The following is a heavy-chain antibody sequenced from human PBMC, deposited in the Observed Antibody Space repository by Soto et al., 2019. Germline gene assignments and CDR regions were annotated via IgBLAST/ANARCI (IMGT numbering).Heavy chain of an antibody. CDR1: GGSISSYY. CDR3: ARDFFPYYDFWSGYLYNWFDP. V-gene: IGHV4-59*01. D-gene: IGHD3-3*01. J-gene: IGHJ5*02. Sequence: SETLSLTCTVSGGSISSYYWSWIRQPPGKGLEWIGYIYYSGSTNYNPSLKSRVTISVDTSKNQFSLKLSSVTAAGTAVYYCARDFFPYYDFWSGYLYNWFDPWGQGTLVTVS. CDR2: IYYSGST.